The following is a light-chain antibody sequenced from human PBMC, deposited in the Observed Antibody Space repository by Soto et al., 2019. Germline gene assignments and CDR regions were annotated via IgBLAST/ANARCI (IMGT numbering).Light chain of an antibody. CDR2: ADN. CDR1: SSSIGAGYG. V-gene: IGLV1-40*01. J-gene: IGLJ2*01. Sequence: QSVLTQPPSVSGAPGQRVTISCTGSSSSIGAGYGVHWYQQFPGTAPRLLIYADNNRPSGVPERFSGSKSGSSASLAITGLLAEDEADYYCQYYDISLHVVFGGGTQLTVL. CDR3: QYYDISLHVV.